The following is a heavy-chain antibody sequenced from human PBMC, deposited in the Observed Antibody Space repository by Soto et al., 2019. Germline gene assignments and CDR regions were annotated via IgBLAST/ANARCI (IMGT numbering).Heavy chain of an antibody. D-gene: IGHD3-3*01. CDR3: ARVTGGFWSGSDVPRSGAFDI. J-gene: IGHJ3*02. V-gene: IGHV1-18*01. CDR1: GYTFTSYC. CDR2: ISAYNGNT. Sequence: GASVKVSCKASGYTFTSYCISWVRHAPGQGLEWMGWISAYNGNTNYAQKLQGRVTMTTDTSTSTAYMELRSLRSDDTAVYYCARVTGGFWSGSDVPRSGAFDIWGQGTMVTVSS.